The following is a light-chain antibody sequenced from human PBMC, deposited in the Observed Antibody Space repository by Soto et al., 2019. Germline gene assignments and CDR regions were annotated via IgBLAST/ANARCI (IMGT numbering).Light chain of an antibody. CDR1: QSISSW. CDR3: QQYNSDWT. Sequence: DIQMTQSPSTLSASVGDRVTITCRASQSISSWLAWYQQKPGKAPKLLFYDASTLETGVPSRFSGRGSATEFTLTISSLQPDDFATYYCQQYNSDWTFGQGTKVESK. J-gene: IGKJ1*01. V-gene: IGKV1-5*01. CDR2: DAS.